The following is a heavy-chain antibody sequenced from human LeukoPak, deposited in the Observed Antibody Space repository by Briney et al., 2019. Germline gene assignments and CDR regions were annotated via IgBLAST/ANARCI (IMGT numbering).Heavy chain of an antibody. Sequence: ASVKVSCKASGYTFTSYYMHWVRQAPGQGLEWMGIINPSGGSTSYAQKFQGRVTMTRDTSTSTVYMELSSLRSEDTAVYYCARAVKNYDILTGYYFFDYWGQGTLVTASS. J-gene: IGHJ4*02. D-gene: IGHD3-9*01. CDR2: INPSGGST. CDR1: GYTFTSYY. CDR3: ARAVKNYDILTGYYFFDY. V-gene: IGHV1-46*01.